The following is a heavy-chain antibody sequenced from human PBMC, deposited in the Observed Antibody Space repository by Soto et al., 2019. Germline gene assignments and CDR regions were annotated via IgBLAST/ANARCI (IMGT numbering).Heavy chain of an antibody. CDR2: IYP. D-gene: IGHD3-10*01. CDR3: AKDSGGDTNHHYYGLDV. V-gene: IGHV4-4*08. CDR1: GGSISSYY. J-gene: IGHJ6*02. Sequence: PSETLSLTCTVSGGSISSYYWSWIRQPPGKGLEWIGYIYPDSVKGRFSISRDNSKSTVYLQINSLETEDTAVYYCAKDSGGDTNHHYYGLDVRGQGTTVTVSS.